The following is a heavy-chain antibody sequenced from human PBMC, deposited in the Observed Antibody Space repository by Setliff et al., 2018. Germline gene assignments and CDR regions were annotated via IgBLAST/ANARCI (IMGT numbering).Heavy chain of an antibody. CDR3: VRELRVIVGVGIQGVFDI. J-gene: IGHJ3*02. V-gene: IGHV3-48*01. D-gene: IGHD3-22*01. Sequence: LRLSCAAPGFTFSSEYMNWVRQAPGKGLEWVSYISSSSTSIYSDSVKDRFTISRDNAKKSLYLQMDSLRAEDTAVYYCVRELRVIVGVGIQGVFDIWGQGTMVTVSS. CDR2: ISSSSTSI. CDR1: GFTFSSEY.